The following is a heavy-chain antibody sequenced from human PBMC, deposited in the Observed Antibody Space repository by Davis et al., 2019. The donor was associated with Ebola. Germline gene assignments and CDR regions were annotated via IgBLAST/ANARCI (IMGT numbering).Heavy chain of an antibody. Sequence: SVKVSCKASGGTFSSYAISWVRQAPGQGLEWMGGIIPIFGTANYAQKFQGRVTITADESTSTAYMELSSLRSEDTAVYYCARQSYDSSGYYYLQAFDIWGQGTMVTVSS. CDR3: ARQSYDSSGYYYLQAFDI. D-gene: IGHD3-22*01. J-gene: IGHJ3*02. CDR2: IIPIFGTA. V-gene: IGHV1-69*13. CDR1: GGTFSSYA.